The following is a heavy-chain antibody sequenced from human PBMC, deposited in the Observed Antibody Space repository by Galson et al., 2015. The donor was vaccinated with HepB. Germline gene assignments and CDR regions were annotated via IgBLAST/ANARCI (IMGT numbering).Heavy chain of an antibody. Sequence: SLRLSCAASGFTFSDYDMHWVRQAPGKRLEWVARISYDGTTKYYADSVKGRFTVSRDNSKNTESVQMNSLRPDDTATYYCARDRGGVVVTAIHFQDWGQGTQVIVSP. CDR2: ISYDGTTK. CDR1: GFTFSDYD. D-gene: IGHD2-21*02. J-gene: IGHJ1*01. V-gene: IGHV3-30-3*01. CDR3: ARDRGGVVVTAIHFQD.